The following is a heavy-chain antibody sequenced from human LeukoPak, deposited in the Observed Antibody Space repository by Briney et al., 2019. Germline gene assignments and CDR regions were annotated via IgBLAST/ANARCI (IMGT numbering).Heavy chain of an antibody. J-gene: IGHJ1*01. CDR3: AKSERYYYDSGATYYEYFHH. Sequence: GGSLRLSCAASGFTFSSYEMNWVRQAPGKGLEWVSYFSSSGSVKFYADSVKGRFTISRDNAKNSLHLQMNSLTAEDTAVYYCAKSERYYYDSGATYYEYFHHWGLGTLVTVSS. CDR1: GFTFSSYE. V-gene: IGHV3-48*03. CDR2: FSSSGSVK. D-gene: IGHD3-22*01.